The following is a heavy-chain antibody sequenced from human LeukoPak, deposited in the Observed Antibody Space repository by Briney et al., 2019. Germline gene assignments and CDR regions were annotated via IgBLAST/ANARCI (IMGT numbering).Heavy chain of an antibody. Sequence: PSETLSLTCTVSGGSISSYYWSWLRQPPGRGLEWIGDIYYSGSTDYSPSLKSRVSISVDMSKNQFSLKLSSVTAADTAVYYCARGLGSPNWFDPWGQGTLVTVSS. J-gene: IGHJ5*02. CDR3: ARGLGSPNWFDP. CDR2: IYYSGST. D-gene: IGHD2-2*03. CDR1: GGSISSYY. V-gene: IGHV4-59*01.